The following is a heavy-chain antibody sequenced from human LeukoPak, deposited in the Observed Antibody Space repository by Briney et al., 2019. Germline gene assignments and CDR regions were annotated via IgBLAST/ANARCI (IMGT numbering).Heavy chain of an antibody. J-gene: IGHJ5*02. Sequence: SQTLSLTCTVSGGSISSGDYYWSWIRQPPGKGLEWIGYIYYSGTTYYNPSLKSRVSISVDTSKNQFSLKLSSVTAADTAVYYCAREGVTTPGFDPWGQGTLVIVSS. CDR2: IYYSGTT. V-gene: IGHV4-30-4*01. CDR3: AREGVTTPGFDP. CDR1: GGSISSGDYY. D-gene: IGHD4-17*01.